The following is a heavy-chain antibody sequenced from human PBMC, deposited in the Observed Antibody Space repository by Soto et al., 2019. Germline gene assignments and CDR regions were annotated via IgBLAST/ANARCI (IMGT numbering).Heavy chain of an antibody. V-gene: IGHV4-30-4*01. D-gene: IGHD6-6*01. CDR3: ARETIAAPGTLLPY. Sequence: QVQLQESGPGLVKPLQTLSLTCTVSGGSIGSGDYYWSWIRQPPGKGLEWIGYIYYRGSTYYNPSLKSRLTISVDMSRNQFSLKLSSVTAADTAVYYCARETIAAPGTLLPYWGQGTLVTVSS. CDR2: IYYRGST. CDR1: GGSIGSGDYY. J-gene: IGHJ4*02.